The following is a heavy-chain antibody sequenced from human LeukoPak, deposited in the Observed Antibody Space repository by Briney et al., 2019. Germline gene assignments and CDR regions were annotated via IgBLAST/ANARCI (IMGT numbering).Heavy chain of an antibody. V-gene: IGHV1-8*01. CDR3: ARGRGTIFGVVISDWFDP. Sequence: GASVKVSCKASGYTFTSYDINWVRQATGQGLEWMGWMNPNSGNTGYAQKFQGRVTMTRNTSISTAYMELSSLRSEDTAVYYCARGRGTIFGVVISDWFDPWGQGTLVTVSS. CDR1: GYTFTSYD. D-gene: IGHD3-3*01. CDR2: MNPNSGNT. J-gene: IGHJ5*02.